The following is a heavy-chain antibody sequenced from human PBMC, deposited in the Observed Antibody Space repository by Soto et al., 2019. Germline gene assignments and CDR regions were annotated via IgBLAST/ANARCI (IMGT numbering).Heavy chain of an antibody. Sequence: PSETLSLTCTVSGGSISSYYWSWIRQPPGKGLEWIGYIYYSGSTNYNPSLKSRVTISVDTSKNQFSLKLSSVTAADTAVYYCARAGYGGTPFDLWGRGTLVTVSS. D-gene: IGHD4-17*01. V-gene: IGHV4-59*01. J-gene: IGHJ2*01. CDR2: IYYSGST. CDR3: ARAGYGGTPFDL. CDR1: GGSISSYY.